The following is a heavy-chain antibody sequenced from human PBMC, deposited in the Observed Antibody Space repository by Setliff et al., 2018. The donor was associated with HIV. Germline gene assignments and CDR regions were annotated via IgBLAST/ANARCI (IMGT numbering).Heavy chain of an antibody. V-gene: IGHV2-5*02. J-gene: IGHJ4*02. D-gene: IGHD6-13*01. CDR3: AHNSRTYSSSWYVVKGFDY. CDR1: GFSLSTSGVG. Sequence: SGPTLVNPTQTLTLTCTFSGFSLSTSGVGVGWIRQPPGKALEWLAPIYRDDDKRYSPSLNSRLNITKDTSKNQVVLTMPNMDPVDTATYYCAHNSRTYSSSWYVVKGFDYWGQGTLVTVSS. CDR2: IYRDDDK.